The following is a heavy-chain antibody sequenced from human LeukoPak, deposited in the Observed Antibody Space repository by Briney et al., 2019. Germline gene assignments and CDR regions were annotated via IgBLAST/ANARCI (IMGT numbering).Heavy chain of an antibody. CDR2: ISYDGSNK. CDR3: ARMSTGWSTDYYYYMDV. J-gene: IGHJ6*03. CDR1: GFTFSSYA. Sequence: GGSLRLSCAASGFTFSSYAMHWVRQAPGKGLEWVAVISYDGSNKYYADSVKIRFTISRDNSKNTLYQQMNSLRAEDTAVYYCARMSTGWSTDYYYYMDVWGKGTTVTVSS. D-gene: IGHD2-15*01. V-gene: IGHV3-30*04.